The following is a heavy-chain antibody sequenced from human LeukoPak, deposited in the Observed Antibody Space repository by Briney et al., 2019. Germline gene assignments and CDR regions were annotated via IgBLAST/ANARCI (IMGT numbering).Heavy chain of an antibody. J-gene: IGHJ1*01. CDR2: ISGSGGST. V-gene: IGHV3-23*01. CDR3: AKTTRRAEYFQH. Sequence: GGSLRLSCAASGFTFSSYAMSWVRQAPGKGLEWVSAISGSGGSTYYADSVKGRFTISRDNSKNTLYQQMNSLRAEDTAVYYCAKTTRRAEYFQHWGQGTLVTVSS. CDR1: GFTFSSYA. D-gene: IGHD1-14*01.